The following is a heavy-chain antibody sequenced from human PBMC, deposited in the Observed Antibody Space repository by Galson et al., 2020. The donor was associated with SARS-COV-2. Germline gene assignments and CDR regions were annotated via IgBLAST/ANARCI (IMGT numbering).Heavy chain of an antibody. CDR1: GFTFSSYG. CDR2: IWYDGSNK. V-gene: IGHV3-33*01. CDR3: ARVFAWELDAFGY. D-gene: IGHD1-26*01. Sequence: GESLKISCAASGFTFSSYGMHWVRQAPGKGLEWVAVIWYDGSNKYYADSVKGRFTISRDNSKNTLYLQMNSLRAEDTAVYYCARVFAWELDAFGYWGQGTLVTVSS. J-gene: IGHJ4*02.